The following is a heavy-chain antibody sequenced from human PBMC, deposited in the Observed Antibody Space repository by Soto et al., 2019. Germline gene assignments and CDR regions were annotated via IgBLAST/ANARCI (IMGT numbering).Heavy chain of an antibody. CDR2: VNPNSGNT. V-gene: IGHV1-8*01. CDR1: GYTFTSYD. CDR3: ARANYYDSSGYYPFDY. D-gene: IGHD3-22*01. J-gene: IGHJ4*02. Sequence: QVQLVQSGAEVKKPGASVKVSCRASGYTFTSYDINWVRQATGLGLEWMGWVNPNSGNTGYAQKFQGRVTMTRNTSKSTAYMELGSLRSEDTAVYYCARANYYDSSGYYPFDYWGQGTLVTVSS.